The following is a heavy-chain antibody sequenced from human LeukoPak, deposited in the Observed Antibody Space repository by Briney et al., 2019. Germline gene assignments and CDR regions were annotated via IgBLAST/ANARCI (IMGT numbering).Heavy chain of an antibody. V-gene: IGHV4-30-2*01. CDR3: ARGGGIVGSTLFWEFDY. Sequence: SETLSLTCAVSGGSISSGGYSWSWIRQPPGKGLEWIGYIYHSGSTYYNPSLKSRVTISVDRSKNQFSLKLSSVTAADTAVYYCARGGGIVGSTLFWEFDYWGQGTLVTVSS. D-gene: IGHD3-9*01. CDR1: GGSISSGGYS. CDR2: IYHSGST. J-gene: IGHJ4*02.